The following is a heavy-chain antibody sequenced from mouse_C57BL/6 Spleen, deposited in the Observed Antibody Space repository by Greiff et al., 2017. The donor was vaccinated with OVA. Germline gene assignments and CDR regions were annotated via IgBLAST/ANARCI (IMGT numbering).Heavy chain of an antibody. D-gene: IGHD2-14*01. CDR1: GYTFTSYW. CDR2: IYPSDSET. CDR3: AKGYPNFDY. Sequence: QVQLQQPGAELVRPGSSVKLSCKASGYTFTSYWMDWVKQRPGQGLEWIGNIYPSDSETHYNQKFKDKATLTVDKSSSTAYMQLSSLTSEDSAVYYCAKGYPNFDYWGQGTTLTVSS. J-gene: IGHJ2*01. V-gene: IGHV1-61*01.